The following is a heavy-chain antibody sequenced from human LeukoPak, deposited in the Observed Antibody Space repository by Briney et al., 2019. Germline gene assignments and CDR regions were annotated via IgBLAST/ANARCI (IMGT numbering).Heavy chain of an antibody. CDR2: IYSSGST. D-gene: IGHD2-21*01. J-gene: IGHJ4*02. CDR3: ARRGDHFDY. V-gene: IGHV4-4*07. CDR1: GGSISTYF. Sequence: SETLSLTCSVSGGSISTYFWSWIRQPAGKGLEWIGRIYSSGSTNYNPSLKSRLTMSVDTSKNQFSLKLTSVTAADTAVYYCARRGDHFDYWGQGTLVTVSS.